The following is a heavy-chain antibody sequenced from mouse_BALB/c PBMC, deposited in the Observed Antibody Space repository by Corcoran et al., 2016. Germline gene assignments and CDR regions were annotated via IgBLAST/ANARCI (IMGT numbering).Heavy chain of an antibody. Sequence: EVQLQQSGPELVKPGASVKMSCKASGYTFTSYVMHWVKQKPGQGLEWIGYINPYNDGTKYNEKFKGKATLTSDESSSTAYMELSSLTSEDSAVYYCARGGNGNYPHYYAMDYWGQGTSVTVSS. CDR2: INPYNDGT. J-gene: IGHJ4*01. CDR1: GYTFTSYV. CDR3: ARGGNGNYPHYYAMDY. D-gene: IGHD2-1*01. V-gene: IGHV1S136*01.